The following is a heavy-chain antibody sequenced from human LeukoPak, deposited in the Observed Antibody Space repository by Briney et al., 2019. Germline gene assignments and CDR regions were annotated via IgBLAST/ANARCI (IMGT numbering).Heavy chain of an antibody. CDR2: ISYDGSNK. D-gene: IGHD5-12*01. CDR1: GFTFSSYA. Sequence: GGSLRLSCAASGFTFSSYAMHWVRQAPGKGLEWVAVISYDGSNKYYADSVKGRFTISRDNAKNSLYLQMNSLRAEDTAVYYCARVSTGYDFYYYYYYYMDVWGKGTTVTISS. CDR3: ARVSTGYDFYYYYYYYMDV. J-gene: IGHJ6*03. V-gene: IGHV3-30*04.